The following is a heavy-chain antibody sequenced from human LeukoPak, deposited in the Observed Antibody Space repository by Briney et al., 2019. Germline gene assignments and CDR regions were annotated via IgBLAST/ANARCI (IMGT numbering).Heavy chain of an antibody. Sequence: GGSLRLSCAASGFTFSSYAMSWVRQAPGKGLEWVSAISGSGGSTYYADSVKGRFTISRDNSKNTLYLQMKSLGAEDTAVYYCAKDHLTGDSFDYWGQGTLVTVSS. D-gene: IGHD7-27*01. CDR1: GFTFSSYA. CDR3: AKDHLTGDSFDY. CDR2: ISGSGGST. J-gene: IGHJ4*02. V-gene: IGHV3-23*01.